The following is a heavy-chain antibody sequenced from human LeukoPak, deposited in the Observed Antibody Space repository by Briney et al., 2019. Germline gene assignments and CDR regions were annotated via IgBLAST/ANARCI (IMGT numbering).Heavy chain of an antibody. CDR1: GGTFSSYA. Sequence: SVKVSCKASGGTFSSYAISWVRQAPGQGLEWMGRIIPIFGIANYAQKFQGRVTITADKSTSTAYMELSSLRSEDTAVYYCARLPGYSSGWSEDYWSQGTLVTVSS. J-gene: IGHJ4*02. D-gene: IGHD6-19*01. CDR3: ARLPGYSSGWSEDY. V-gene: IGHV1-69*04. CDR2: IIPIFGIA.